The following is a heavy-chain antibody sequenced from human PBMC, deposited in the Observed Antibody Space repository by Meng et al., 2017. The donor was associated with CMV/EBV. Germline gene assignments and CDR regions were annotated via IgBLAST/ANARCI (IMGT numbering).Heavy chain of an antibody. D-gene: IGHD3-3*01. V-gene: IGHV4-59*01. CDR2: IYYSGST. J-gene: IGHJ4*02. Sequence: GSLRLSCTVSDGSISSYYWSWIRQPPGKGLEWIGYIYYSGSTNYNPSLKSRVTISVDTSKNQFSLELSSVTAADTAVYYCARQWLLSHFDYWGQGTLVTVSS. CDR3: ARQWLLSHFDY. CDR1: DGSISSYY.